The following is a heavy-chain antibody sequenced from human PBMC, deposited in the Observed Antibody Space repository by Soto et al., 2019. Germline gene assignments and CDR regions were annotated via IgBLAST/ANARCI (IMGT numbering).Heavy chain of an antibody. Sequence: PGGSLRLSCAASGFTFETYAMHWVRQAPGKGLEWVAFISNQGNIKSFADSVKGRFTISRDNSKNTLYLQMNSLIAEETAVYYCAKDYFSTGYYYGFDYWGQGT. CDR2: ISNQGNIK. CDR1: GFTFETYA. V-gene: IGHV3-30*18. CDR3: AKDYFSTGYYYGFDY. J-gene: IGHJ4*02. D-gene: IGHD3-22*01.